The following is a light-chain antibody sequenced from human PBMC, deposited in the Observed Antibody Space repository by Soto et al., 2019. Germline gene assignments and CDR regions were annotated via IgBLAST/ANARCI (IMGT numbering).Light chain of an antibody. CDR1: SSDVGNYHY. Sequence: QSALTQPPSASGSPGQSVTISCTGTSSDVGNYHYVSWYQQHPGKAPKLMIYEVNKRPSGVPNRFSGSKSGNTASLTVSGLQAEDEADYYCSSYPGSDNFVFGTGTKLTVL. J-gene: IGLJ1*01. CDR3: SSYPGSDNFV. CDR2: EVN. V-gene: IGLV2-8*01.